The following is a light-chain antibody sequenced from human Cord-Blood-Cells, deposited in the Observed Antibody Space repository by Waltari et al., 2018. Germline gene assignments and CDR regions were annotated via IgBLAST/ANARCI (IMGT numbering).Light chain of an antibody. CDR1: SGHSSYA. V-gene: IGLV4-69*01. CDR3: QTWGTGIHV. J-gene: IGLJ3*02. CDR2: LNSDGSH. Sequence: QLVLTQSPSASASLGASVKLTCTLSSGHSSYAIAWHQQQPEKGPRYLMKLNSDGSHSKGDGIPDRFSGPSSGAERYLTISSLQSEDEADYYCQTWGTGIHVFGGGTKLTVL.